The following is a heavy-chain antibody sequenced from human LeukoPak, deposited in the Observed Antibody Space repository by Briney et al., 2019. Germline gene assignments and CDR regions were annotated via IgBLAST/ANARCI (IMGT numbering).Heavy chain of an antibody. D-gene: IGHD6-19*01. V-gene: IGHV1-18*01. CDR3: ARGVAVAGTVSRKNWFDP. CDR1: GYTFTSYG. J-gene: IGHJ5*02. CDR2: ISAYNGNT. Sequence: ASVKVSCKASGYTFTSYGISWVRQAPGQGLEWMGWISAYNGNTSYAQKLQGRVTMTTDTSTSTAYMELRSLRSDDTAVYYCARGVAVAGTVSRKNWFDPWGQGTLVTVSS.